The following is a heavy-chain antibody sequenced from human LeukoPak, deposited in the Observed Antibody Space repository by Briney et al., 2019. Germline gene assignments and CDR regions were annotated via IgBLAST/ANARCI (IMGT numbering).Heavy chain of an antibody. D-gene: IGHD6-13*01. J-gene: IGHJ4*02. Sequence: ASVKVSCKVSGYTLTELSMHWVRQAPGKGLEWMGGFDPEDGETIYAQKFQGRVTMTEDTSTDTAYMELSSLRSEDTAVYYCATGAFVGKGSSWYWDYWGQGTLVTVSS. V-gene: IGHV1-24*01. CDR3: ATGAFVGKGSSWYWDY. CDR1: GYTLTELS. CDR2: FDPEDGET.